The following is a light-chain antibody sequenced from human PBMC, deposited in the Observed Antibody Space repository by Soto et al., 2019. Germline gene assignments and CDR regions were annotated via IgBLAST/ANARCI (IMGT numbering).Light chain of an antibody. Sequence: EIVLTQSPATLSLSPGERATLSCRASQSVSSYLAWYQQKPGQAPRLLIHDASNRATGIPARFSGSGSGTDFTLTISSLEPEDFAVYYCQQRSNWPPTWTFGQGTKVDIK. J-gene: IGKJ1*01. V-gene: IGKV3-11*01. CDR1: QSVSSY. CDR3: QQRSNWPPTWT. CDR2: DAS.